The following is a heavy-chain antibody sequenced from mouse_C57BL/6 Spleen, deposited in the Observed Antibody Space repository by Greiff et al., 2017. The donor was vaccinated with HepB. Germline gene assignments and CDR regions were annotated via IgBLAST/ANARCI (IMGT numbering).Heavy chain of an antibody. CDR3: ARGIREGGHYYAMDY. CDR1: GYTFTDYY. CDR2: INPYNGGT. J-gene: IGHJ4*01. V-gene: IGHV1-19*01. Sequence: EVQLQQSGPVLVKPGASVKMSCKASGYTFTDYYMNWVKQSHGKSLEWIGVINPYNGGTSYNQKFKGKATLTVDKSSSTAYMELNSLTSEDSAVYYCARGIREGGHYYAMDYWGQGTSVTVSS.